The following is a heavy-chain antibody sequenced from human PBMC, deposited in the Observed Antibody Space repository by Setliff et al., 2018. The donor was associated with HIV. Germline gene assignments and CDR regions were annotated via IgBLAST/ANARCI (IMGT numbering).Heavy chain of an antibody. Sequence: GGSLRLSCAASGFTFSSYNMNWVRQAPRKGPEWVSSISSSSSYIYYADSVKGRFTISRDNAKNSLYLQMNSLRAEDTAVYYCARPSVDSSGGDAFDIWGQGTMVTVSS. J-gene: IGHJ3*02. CDR2: ISSSSSYI. CDR1: GFTFSSYN. CDR3: ARPSVDSSGGDAFDI. V-gene: IGHV3-21*04. D-gene: IGHD3-22*01.